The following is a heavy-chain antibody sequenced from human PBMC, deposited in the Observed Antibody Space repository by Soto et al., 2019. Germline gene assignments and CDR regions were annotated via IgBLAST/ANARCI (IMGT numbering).Heavy chain of an antibody. J-gene: IGHJ4*02. CDR1: GGSISSGGYY. CDR3: ARAKETVYYYDSSGYGIDY. D-gene: IGHD3-22*01. CDR2: IYYSGST. Sequence: SETLSLTCTVSGGSISSGGYYWSWIRQHPGKGLEWIGYIYYSGSTYYNPSLKSRVTISVDTSKNQFSLKLSSVTAADTAVYYCARAKETVYYYDSSGYGIDYWGQGTLVTVSS. V-gene: IGHV4-31*03.